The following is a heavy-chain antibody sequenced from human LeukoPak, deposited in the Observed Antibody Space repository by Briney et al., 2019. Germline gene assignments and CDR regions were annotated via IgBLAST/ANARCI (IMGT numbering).Heavy chain of an antibody. CDR1: GGSFSGYY. D-gene: IGHD6-6*01. CDR2: INHSGST. J-gene: IGHJ4*02. V-gene: IGHV4-34*01. Sequence: PSETLSLTCAVYGGSFSGYYWSWIRQPPGKGLEWIGEINHSGSTNYNPSLKSRVTISVDTSKNQFSLKLSSVTAADTAVYYCARKLGFDYWGQGTLVTVSS. CDR3: ARKLGFDY.